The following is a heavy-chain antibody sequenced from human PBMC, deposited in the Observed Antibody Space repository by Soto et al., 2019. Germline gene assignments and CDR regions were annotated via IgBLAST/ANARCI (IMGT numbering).Heavy chain of an antibody. J-gene: IGHJ6*02. Sequence: QVQLLESGPGLVKPSGTLSLTCVVSGGSVTSKNWWWSWVRLSPGERPEWIGQVYYTGSIKYNPSRQRRATLSLDYCKNLLSLNLTSVTAADTARSYFAKLTGIMTPDSAATSRFAIEVWGQGTTVIVSS. CDR2: VYYTGSI. CDR1: GGSVTSKNW. V-gene: IGHV4-4*02. D-gene: IGHD2-15*01. CDR3: AKLTGIMTPDSAATSRFAIEV.